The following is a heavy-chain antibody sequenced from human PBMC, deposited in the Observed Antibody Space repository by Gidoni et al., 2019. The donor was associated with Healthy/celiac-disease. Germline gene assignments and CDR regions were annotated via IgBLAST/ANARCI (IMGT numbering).Heavy chain of an antibody. D-gene: IGHD5-18*01. CDR3: ARVRIQLWLHDAFDI. Sequence: QVQLVESGGGLVKPGGSLRLACAASGFTFSDYYMSWIRQAPGKGLEWVSYISSSSSYTTYADSVKGRFTISRDNAKNSLYLQMNSLRAEDTAVYYCARVRIQLWLHDAFDIWGQGTMVTVSS. V-gene: IGHV3-11*06. J-gene: IGHJ3*02. CDR2: ISSSSSYT. CDR1: GFTFSDYY.